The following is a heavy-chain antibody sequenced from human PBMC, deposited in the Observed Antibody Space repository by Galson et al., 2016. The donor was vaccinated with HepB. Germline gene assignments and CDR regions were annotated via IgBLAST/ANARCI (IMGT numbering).Heavy chain of an antibody. CDR1: GFTVSGTY. Sequence: SLRLSCAASGFTVSGTYLTWVRQAPGRAPECVSIIYSGGGTYYADSVKGRFTISRDSSKNTMYLQMNSLRVEDTAVYYCARTLWGQSCSSTSCVTGGLDYWGPGTLVTVSS. D-gene: IGHD2-2*01. J-gene: IGHJ4*02. CDR2: IYSGGGT. CDR3: ARTLWGQSCSSTSCVTGGLDY. V-gene: IGHV3-53*01.